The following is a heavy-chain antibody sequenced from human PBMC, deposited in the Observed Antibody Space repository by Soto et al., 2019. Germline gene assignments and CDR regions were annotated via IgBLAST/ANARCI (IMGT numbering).Heavy chain of an antibody. CDR3: ATIGPTYYYGMDV. CDR1: GFIFSRYG. J-gene: IGHJ6*02. Sequence: GGSLSLSCAASGFIFSRYGIHWVRQAPGKGLEWVALIWYDGSNKYYADSVKGRFTVSRDDSKNTLYLLINSLRAEDTATYYCATIGPTYYYGMDVWGQGTTVTVSS. V-gene: IGHV3-33*01. CDR2: IWYDGSNK. D-gene: IGHD1-26*01.